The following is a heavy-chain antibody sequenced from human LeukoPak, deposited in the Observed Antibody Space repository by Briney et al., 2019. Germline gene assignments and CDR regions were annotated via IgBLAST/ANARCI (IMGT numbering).Heavy chain of an antibody. J-gene: IGHJ6*02. D-gene: IGHD3-3*01. CDR3: ARDNVNGLEDYGMDV. Sequence: PGGSLRLSCAASGFTFSSYAMSWVRQAPGKGLEWVSAISGSGGSTYYADSVKGRFTISRDNSKNTLYLQMNSLRAEDTAVYYCARDNVNGLEDYGMDVWGQGTTVTVSS. CDR1: GFTFSSYA. CDR2: ISGSGGST. V-gene: IGHV3-23*01.